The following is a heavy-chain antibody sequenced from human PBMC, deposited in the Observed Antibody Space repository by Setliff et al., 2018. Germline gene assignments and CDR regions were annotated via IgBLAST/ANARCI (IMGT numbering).Heavy chain of an antibody. CDR1: GGSISNYY. J-gene: IGHJ3*02. Sequence: KPSETLSLTCIVSGGSISNYYWSWIRQPPGKGLEWIGYISYSGTTNYNPSLRSRVSMSVDTSKKQFSLKLSAVTAADTGVYYCVRVGQQVVQYAFDIWGHGTMVTVSS. CDR3: VRVGQQVVQYAFDI. CDR2: ISYSGTT. D-gene: IGHD6-13*01. V-gene: IGHV4-59*01.